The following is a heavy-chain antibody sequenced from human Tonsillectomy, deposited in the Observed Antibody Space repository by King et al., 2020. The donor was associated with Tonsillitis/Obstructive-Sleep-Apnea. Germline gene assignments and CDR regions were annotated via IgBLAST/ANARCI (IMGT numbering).Heavy chain of an antibody. J-gene: IGHJ4*02. Sequence: DVQLQESGGGLVQPGRSLRLSCAASGFTFNSYAMSWVRQAPGKGLEWVSAISGSAGRTCYADSVRGRFTISRDNSRNTLYLQMNSLRAEDTAVYFCARESGGDCDFWSGYHWGYGGQGTLVTVSS. D-gene: IGHD3-3*01. V-gene: IGHV3-23*01. CDR2: ISGSAGRT. CDR3: ARESGGDCDFWSGYHWGY. CDR1: GFTFNSYA.